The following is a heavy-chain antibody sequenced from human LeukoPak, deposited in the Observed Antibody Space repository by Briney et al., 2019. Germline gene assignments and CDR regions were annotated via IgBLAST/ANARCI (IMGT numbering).Heavy chain of an antibody. Sequence: SETLSLTCTVFGGSVTSGTYFWTWIRQPPGKGLDWIGFISNSGSTNYNPSLKSRVTISRDTSKNRFSLNLNSVTAADTAVYFCARSPSGYRFDYWGQGALVTVSS. CDR1: GGSVTSGTYF. J-gene: IGHJ4*02. V-gene: IGHV4-61*01. CDR2: ISNSGST. CDR3: ARSPSGYRFDY. D-gene: IGHD3-22*01.